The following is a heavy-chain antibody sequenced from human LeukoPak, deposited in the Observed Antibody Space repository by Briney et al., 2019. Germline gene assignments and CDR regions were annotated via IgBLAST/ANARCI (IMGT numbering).Heavy chain of an antibody. Sequence: GGSLRLSCAASGFTFTTYAMSWVRQAPGRGLEWVSTIANSGGSTYYADSVKGRFTISRDNSKNTLYLQMNSLRAEDMAVYYCAKSHSVEQRGYFDYWGQGTLVTVSS. CDR3: AKSHSVEQRGYFDY. J-gene: IGHJ4*02. CDR1: GFTFTTYA. CDR2: IANSGGST. D-gene: IGHD1/OR15-1a*01. V-gene: IGHV3-23*01.